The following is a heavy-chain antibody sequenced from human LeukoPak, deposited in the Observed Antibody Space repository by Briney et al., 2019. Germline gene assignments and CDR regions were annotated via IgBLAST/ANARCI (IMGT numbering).Heavy chain of an antibody. CDR1: GFTFSSYS. CDR3: ASLKQLAFQDY. CDR2: ISSSSSYI. V-gene: IGHV3-21*01. D-gene: IGHD6-6*01. J-gene: IGHJ4*02. Sequence: GGSLRLSCAASGFTFSSYSMNWVRQAPGEGLEWVSSISSSSSYIYYADSVKGRFTISRDNAKNSLYLQMNSLRAEDTAVYYCASLKQLAFQDYWGQGTLVTVSS.